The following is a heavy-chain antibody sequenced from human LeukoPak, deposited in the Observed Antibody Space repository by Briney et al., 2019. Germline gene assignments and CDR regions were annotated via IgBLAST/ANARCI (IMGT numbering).Heavy chain of an antibody. CDR2: ISGSGGST. Sequence: AGGSLRLSCAASGFTFSSYAMSWVRQAPGKGLEWVSAISGSGGSTYYADSVKGRFTISRDNSKNTLYLQMNSLGAEDTAVYYXXXXXXXSGWRLFDYWGQGTLVTVSS. V-gene: IGHV3-23*01. D-gene: IGHD6-19*01. CDR1: GFTFSSYA. CDR3: XXXXXXSGWRLFDY. J-gene: IGHJ4*02.